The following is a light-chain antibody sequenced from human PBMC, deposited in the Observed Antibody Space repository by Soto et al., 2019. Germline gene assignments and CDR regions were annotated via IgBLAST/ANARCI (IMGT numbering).Light chain of an antibody. Sequence: QSVSLGEMATINCKSSQSVLYSSNNKNYLAWYQQKLGQPPKLLIYWASTRESGVHDRFSGSGAGTEFTLSINSLQAEDVAVDFCQQFFGNTPTFGQGTKVDIK. J-gene: IGKJ1*01. CDR2: WAS. CDR1: QSVLYSSNNKNY. CDR3: QQFFGNTPT. V-gene: IGKV4-1*01.